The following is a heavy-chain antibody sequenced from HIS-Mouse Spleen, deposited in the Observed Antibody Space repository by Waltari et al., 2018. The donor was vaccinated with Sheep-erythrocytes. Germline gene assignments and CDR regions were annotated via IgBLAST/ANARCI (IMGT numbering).Heavy chain of an antibody. CDR3: ARDTVGAYGAFDI. CDR1: GFTFGSYA. D-gene: IGHD1-26*01. V-gene: IGHV3-30-3*01. CDR2: ISYDGSNK. J-gene: IGHJ3*02. Sequence: QVQLVESGGGVVQPGRSLRLSCAASGFTFGSYAMNWVRQAPGKGLEWVAVISYDGSNKYYADSVKGRFTISRDNSKNTLYLQMNSLRAEDTAVYYCARDTVGAYGAFDIWGQGTMVTVSS.